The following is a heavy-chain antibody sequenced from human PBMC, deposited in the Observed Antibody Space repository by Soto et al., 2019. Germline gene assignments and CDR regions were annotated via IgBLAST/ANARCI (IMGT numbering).Heavy chain of an antibody. CDR1: GGSFSGFY. CDR2: INDSGTT. D-gene: IGHD2-8*01. V-gene: IGHV4-34*01. Sequence: SETLSLTCAIYGGSFSGFYWSWIRQPPGKGLEWIGEINDSGTTNYNPSLKSRVTISADTSKTHFSLRLTSVTAADSAVYFCAREPYLPKARNGFWGQGTLVTVSS. CDR3: AREPYLPKARNGF. J-gene: IGHJ4*02.